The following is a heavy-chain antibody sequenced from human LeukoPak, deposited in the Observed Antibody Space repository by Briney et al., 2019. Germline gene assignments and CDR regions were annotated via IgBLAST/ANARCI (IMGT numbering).Heavy chain of an antibody. CDR1: GFTFSSYS. J-gene: IGHJ6*03. Sequence: GGSLRLSCAASGFTFSSYSMNWVRQAPGKGLEWVSYISSSSSSTIYYADSVKGRFTISRDNAKNSVYLQMNALRAEDTAVYYCAREGVTTTDLGYYMDVWGKGTTVTVSS. V-gene: IGHV3-48*01. CDR2: ISSSSSSTI. D-gene: IGHD4-17*01. CDR3: AREGVTTTDLGYYMDV.